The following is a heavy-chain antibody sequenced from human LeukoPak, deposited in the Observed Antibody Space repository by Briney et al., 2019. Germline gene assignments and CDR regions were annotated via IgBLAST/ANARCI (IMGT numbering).Heavy chain of an antibody. D-gene: IGHD5-12*01. CDR3: ARDLSHWGSGYDLDY. CDR1: GGTFSSYA. V-gene: IGHV1-69*13. CDR2: IIPIFGTA. J-gene: IGHJ4*02. Sequence: ASVKVSCKASGGTFSSYAISWVRQAPGQGLEWMGGIIPIFGTANYAQKFHGRVTITADESTSTAYMELSSLRSEDTAVYYCARDLSHWGSGYDLDYWGQGTLVTVSS.